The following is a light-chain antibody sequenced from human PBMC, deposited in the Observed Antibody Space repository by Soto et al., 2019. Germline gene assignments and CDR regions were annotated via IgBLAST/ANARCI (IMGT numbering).Light chain of an antibody. Sequence: DIQMTQSPSTLSASVGDRVTITCRASQSISSYLAWYQQKPGKAPKLLIYGASSLESGVPSRFSGSGSGTEFTLTISRLQPDDFATYSCQQYNSYLYTFGQGTKLEIK. CDR2: GAS. J-gene: IGKJ2*01. CDR1: QSISSY. V-gene: IGKV1-5*01. CDR3: QQYNSYLYT.